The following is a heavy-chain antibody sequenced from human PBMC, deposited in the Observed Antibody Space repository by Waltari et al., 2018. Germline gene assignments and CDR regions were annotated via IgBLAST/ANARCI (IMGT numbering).Heavy chain of an antibody. CDR1: GVTFGSYS. J-gene: IGHJ4*02. CDR3: ARVFWALSPFDY. V-gene: IGHV3-21*01. Sequence: EVQLVESGGGLVKPGGSLRLSCAASGVTFGSYSLIWVRQATGKGLEWSSSISSSSSYIYYADSVKGRFTISRDNAKNSLYLQMNSLRAEDTAVYYCARVFWALSPFDYWGQGTLVTVSS. D-gene: IGHD3-3*01. CDR2: ISSSSSYI.